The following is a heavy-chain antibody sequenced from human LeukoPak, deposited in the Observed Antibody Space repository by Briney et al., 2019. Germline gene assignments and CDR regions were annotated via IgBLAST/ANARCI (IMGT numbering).Heavy chain of an antibody. CDR2: ISAYNGNT. CDR3: ARAPPSYSSSWSCYFDY. D-gene: IGHD6-13*01. Sequence: ASVKVSCKASGYTFTSYGISWVRQAPGQGLEWMGWISAYNGNTNYAQKLQGRVTMTTDTSTSTAYMELRSLRSDDTAVYYRARAPPSYSSSWSCYFDYWGQGTLVTVSS. CDR1: GYTFTSYG. J-gene: IGHJ4*02. V-gene: IGHV1-18*01.